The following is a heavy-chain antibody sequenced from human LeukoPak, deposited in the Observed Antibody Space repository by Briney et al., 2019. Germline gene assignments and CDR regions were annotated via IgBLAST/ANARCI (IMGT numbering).Heavy chain of an antibody. CDR2: IYHSGST. V-gene: IGHV4-38-2*02. CDR3: ARDSNRVCSSTSCYIDAFDI. Sequence: SETLSLTCTVSGGSIRGYHWSWIRQPPGKGLEWIGSIYHSGSTYYNPSLMSRVTISVDTSKNQFSLKLSSVTAADTAVYYCARDSNRVCSSTSCYIDAFDIWGQGTMVTVSS. D-gene: IGHD2-2*01. J-gene: IGHJ3*02. CDR1: GGSIRGYH.